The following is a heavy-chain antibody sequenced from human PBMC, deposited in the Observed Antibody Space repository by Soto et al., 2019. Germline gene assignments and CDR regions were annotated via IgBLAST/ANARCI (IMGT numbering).Heavy chain of an antibody. J-gene: IGHJ4*02. CDR3: ARHVREDSSGWSFDY. V-gene: IGHV4-39*01. CDR1: GGSISSSSYY. Sequence: SETLSLTCTVSGGSISSSSYYWGWIRQPPGKGLEWIGSIYYSGSTYYNPSLKSRVTISVDTPKNQFSLKLSSVTAADTAVYYCARHVREDSSGWSFDYWGQGTLVTVSS. D-gene: IGHD6-19*01. CDR2: IYYSGST.